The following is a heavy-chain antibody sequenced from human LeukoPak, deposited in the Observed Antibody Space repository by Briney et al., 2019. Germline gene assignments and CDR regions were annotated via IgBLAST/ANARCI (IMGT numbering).Heavy chain of an antibody. Sequence: PGRSLRLSCAASGFTFSSYGMHWVRQAPGKGLEWVAVISYDGSNKYYADSVKGRFTISRDNSKNTLYLQMNSLRAEDTAVYYCAKGAVLLWFGESFPFDYWGQGTLVTVSS. J-gene: IGHJ4*02. D-gene: IGHD3-10*01. CDR1: GFTFSSYG. V-gene: IGHV3-30*18. CDR3: AKGAVLLWFGESFPFDY. CDR2: ISYDGSNK.